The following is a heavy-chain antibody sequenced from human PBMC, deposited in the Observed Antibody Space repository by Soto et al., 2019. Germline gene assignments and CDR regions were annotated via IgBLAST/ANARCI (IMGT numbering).Heavy chain of an antibody. D-gene: IGHD2-21*01. CDR1: GYTFTNYA. CDR3: ARDQGIPYCGGDCYSDWYFDL. Sequence: QVQLVQSGAEVKEPGASVKVSCRASGYTFTNYAIHWVRQAPGQRLEWMGWLNPGNGNTKYPQKSQGRVTITRDTSASTAYMFLSSLRSEDTAVYYCARDQGIPYCGGDCYSDWYFDLWGRGTLVTVSS. V-gene: IGHV1-3*01. J-gene: IGHJ2*01. CDR2: LNPGNGNT.